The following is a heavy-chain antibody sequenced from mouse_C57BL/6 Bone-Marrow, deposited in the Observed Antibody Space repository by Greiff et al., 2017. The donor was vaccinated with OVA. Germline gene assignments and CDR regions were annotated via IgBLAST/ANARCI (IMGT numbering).Heavy chain of an antibody. J-gene: IGHJ2*01. D-gene: IGHD2-5*01. CDR2: IYPGDGDT. CDR3: ATYYSNIC. V-gene: IGHV1-82*01. Sequence: VQLQESGPELVKPGASVKISCKASGYAFSSSWMNWVKQRPGKGLEWIGRIYPGDGDTNYNGKFKGKATLTADKSSSTAYMQLSSLTSEDSAVYYCATYYSNICWGQGTTLTVSS. CDR1: GYAFSSSW.